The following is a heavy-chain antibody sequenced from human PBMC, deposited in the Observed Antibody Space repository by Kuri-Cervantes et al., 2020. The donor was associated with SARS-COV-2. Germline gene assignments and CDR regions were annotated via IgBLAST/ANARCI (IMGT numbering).Heavy chain of an antibody. D-gene: IGHD6-13*01. J-gene: IGHJ3*02. CDR1: GGSISSSSYY. CDR2: IYYSGST. Sequence: ESLKISCTVSGGSISSSSYYWGWIRQPPGKGLEWIGSIYYSGSTYYNPSLKSRVTISVDTSKNQFSLKLSSVTAADTAVYYCARTIAAAVISAFDIWGQGTMVTVSS. V-gene: IGHV4-39*01. CDR3: ARTIAAAVISAFDI.